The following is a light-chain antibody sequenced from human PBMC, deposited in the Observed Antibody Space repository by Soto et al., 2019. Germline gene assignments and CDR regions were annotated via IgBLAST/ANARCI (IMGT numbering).Light chain of an antibody. Sequence: QSVLTQPPSVSAAPRQKVTISCSGSSSNIGGNYVSWYQQLPGTAPKLLIYDTDQQPSDIPDRFSGSKSGTSATLGITGLQTGDEADYYCGTCDSNLSAVMFGVGTKLTVL. CDR2: DTD. J-gene: IGLJ3*02. CDR1: SSNIGGNY. CDR3: GTCDSNLSAVM. V-gene: IGLV1-51*01.